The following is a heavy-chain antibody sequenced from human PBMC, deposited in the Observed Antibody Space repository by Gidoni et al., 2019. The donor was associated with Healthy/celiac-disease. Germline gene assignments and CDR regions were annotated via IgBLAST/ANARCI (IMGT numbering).Heavy chain of an antibody. J-gene: IGHJ4*02. CDR2: IYYSGST. V-gene: IGHV4-59*01. D-gene: IGHD6-13*01. Sequence: QVHLQDSAPGLVNPSYTLSLTFTVPGGSISSYYWCWIRQPPGKGLEWIGYIYYSGSTNYNPSLKSRVTISVDTSKNQFSLKLSSVTAADTAVYYCARGAAGYYFDYWGQGTLVTVSS. CDR3: ARGAAGYYFDY. CDR1: GGSISSYY.